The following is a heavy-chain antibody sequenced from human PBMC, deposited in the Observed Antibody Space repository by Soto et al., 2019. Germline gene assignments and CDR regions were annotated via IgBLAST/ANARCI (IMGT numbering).Heavy chain of an antibody. CDR2: IYPGDSDT. CDR1: GYSFTSYW. CDR3: ARLPWEYQLLSLSWFDP. V-gene: IGHV5-51*01. D-gene: IGHD2-2*01. Sequence: PGESLKISCKGSGYSFTSYWIGWVRQMPGKGLEWMGIIYPGDSDTRYSPSFQGQVTISADKSISTAYLQWSSLKASDTAMYYCARLPWEYQLLSLSWFDPWGQGTLVTVSS. J-gene: IGHJ5*02.